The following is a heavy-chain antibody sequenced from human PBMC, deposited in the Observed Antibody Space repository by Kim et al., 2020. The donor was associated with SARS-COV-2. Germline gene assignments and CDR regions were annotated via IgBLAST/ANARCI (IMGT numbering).Heavy chain of an antibody. CDR2: ISSSSSTI. CDR3: ARAYSSSWYYGMDV. Sequence: GGSLRLSCAVSGFTFSSNTMNWVRQAPGKGLEWISYISSSSSTIFYADSVKGRFTISRDNAKNSLSLQMNSLRAEDTAVYYCARAYSSSWYYGMDVWGQGTTVTVSS. D-gene: IGHD6-13*01. CDR1: GFTFSSNT. V-gene: IGHV3-48*04. J-gene: IGHJ6*02.